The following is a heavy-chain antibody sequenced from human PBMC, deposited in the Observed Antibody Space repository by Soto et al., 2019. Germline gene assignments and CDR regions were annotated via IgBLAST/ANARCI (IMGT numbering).Heavy chain of an antibody. CDR1: GFTFSSYA. V-gene: IGHV3-23*01. Sequence: SLSLSCAASGFTFSSYAMSWVRQAPGKGLEWVSAISGSGGSTYYADSVKGRFTISRDNSKNTLYLQMNSLRAEDTAVYYCAKGSPRPHVAGRFLEWLSYYYYGMDVWGQGTTVTVSS. J-gene: IGHJ6*02. CDR2: ISGSGGST. CDR3: AKGSPRPHVAGRFLEWLSYYYYGMDV. D-gene: IGHD3-3*01.